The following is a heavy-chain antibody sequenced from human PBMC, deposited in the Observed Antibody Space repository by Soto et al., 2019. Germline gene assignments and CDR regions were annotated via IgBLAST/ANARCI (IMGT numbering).Heavy chain of an antibody. CDR1: GGSISSGDYY. CDR3: ARLPPHTAPPVDAFDS. Sequence: SETLSLTCTVSGGSISSGDYYWSWIRQPPGKGLEWIGYIYYSGSTYYNPSLKSRVTISVDTSKNQFSLKLSSVTAADTAVYYCARLPPHTAPPVDAFDSWGQGTMVTVSS. J-gene: IGHJ3*02. V-gene: IGHV4-30-4*01. CDR2: IYYSGST.